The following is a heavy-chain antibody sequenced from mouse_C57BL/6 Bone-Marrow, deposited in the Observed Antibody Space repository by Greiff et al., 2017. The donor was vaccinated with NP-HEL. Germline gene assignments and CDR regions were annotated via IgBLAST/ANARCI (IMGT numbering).Heavy chain of an antibody. Sequence: EVQLVESGAGLVKPGASVKLSCAASGFTFSSYAMYWVRQTPGKRLEWVATISAGGSYTYYPDNVKGRCTMSRDNAYNNLYLQMSHLKSEDTAVYYCARDGYDGDAMDYWGQGTSVTVSS. V-gene: IGHV5-4*01. J-gene: IGHJ4*01. CDR1: GFTFSSYA. D-gene: IGHD2-14*01. CDR2: ISAGGSYT. CDR3: ARDGYDGDAMDY.